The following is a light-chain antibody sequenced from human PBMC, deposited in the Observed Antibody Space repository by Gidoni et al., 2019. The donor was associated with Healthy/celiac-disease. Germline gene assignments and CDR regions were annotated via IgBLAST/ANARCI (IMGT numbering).Light chain of an antibody. V-gene: IGKV1-39*01. CDR1: QSISSY. J-gene: IGKJ2*01. Sequence: IQMTQSPSSLSASVGDRVTIPCRASQSISSYLNWYQQKPGKAPKLLIYAASSLQSGVPSRFSGSGSGTDFTLTISSLQPEDFATYYCQQSYSTPPGTFGQETKLEIK. CDR3: QQSYSTPPGT. CDR2: AAS.